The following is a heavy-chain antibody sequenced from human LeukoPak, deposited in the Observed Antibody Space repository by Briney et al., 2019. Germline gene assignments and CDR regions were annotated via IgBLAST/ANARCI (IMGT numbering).Heavy chain of an antibody. CDR2: IYTSGST. Sequence: PSETLSLTCTVSGGSISSYYWSWNRQPAGKGLEWIGRIYTSGSTNYNPSLKSRVTMSVDTSKNQFSLKLSSVTAADTAVYYCARDYGDYPRDYFDYWGQGTLVTVSS. D-gene: IGHD4-17*01. CDR1: GGSISSYY. CDR3: ARDYGDYPRDYFDY. J-gene: IGHJ4*02. V-gene: IGHV4-4*07.